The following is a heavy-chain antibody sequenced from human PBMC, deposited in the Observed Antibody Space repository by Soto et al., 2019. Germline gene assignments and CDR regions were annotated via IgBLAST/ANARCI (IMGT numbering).Heavy chain of an antibody. CDR2: MNPKSGYT. CDR3: AKARHYDFLTAFGRDFDC. Sequence: ASVKVSCKTSGYTFSNYDINWVRQAAGQGLEWMGWMNPKSGYTGSARNFQGRVTMTRDTSMTTAYMELSSLRSEDTAVYYCAKARHYDFLTAFGRDFDCWGQGTPVTVSS. D-gene: IGHD3-9*01. CDR1: GYTFSNYD. J-gene: IGHJ4*02. V-gene: IGHV1-8*01.